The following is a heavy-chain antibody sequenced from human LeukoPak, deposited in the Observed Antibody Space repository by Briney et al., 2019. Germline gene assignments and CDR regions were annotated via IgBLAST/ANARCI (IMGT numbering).Heavy chain of an antibody. V-gene: IGHV4-34*01. D-gene: IGHD3-10*01. J-gene: IGHJ5*02. Sequence: SETLSLTCAVNGGSFSGYFWSWIRQPPGKGLEWMGEINYGGSTNYNPSLKSRVTISVDTPKKQFSLKLSSVTAADTAVYYCARGIRITMVRGVISVRFDPWGQGTLVTVSS. CDR3: ARGIRITMVRGVISVRFDP. CDR2: INYGGST. CDR1: GGSFSGYF.